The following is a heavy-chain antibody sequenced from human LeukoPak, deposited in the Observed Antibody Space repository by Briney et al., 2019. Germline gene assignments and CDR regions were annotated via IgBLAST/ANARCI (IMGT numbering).Heavy chain of an antibody. V-gene: IGHV3-74*01. CDR2: INSDGSST. CDR3: AREDYYGSGSYYDYYYYYGIDV. J-gene: IGHJ6*02. CDR1: GFTFSSYW. D-gene: IGHD3-10*01. Sequence: PGGSLRLSCAASGFTFSSYWMHWVRQAPGKGLVWVSRINSDGSSTSYADSVKGRFTISRDNAKNTLYLQMNSLRAEDTAVYYCAREDYYGSGSYYDYYYYYGIDVWGQGTTVTVSS.